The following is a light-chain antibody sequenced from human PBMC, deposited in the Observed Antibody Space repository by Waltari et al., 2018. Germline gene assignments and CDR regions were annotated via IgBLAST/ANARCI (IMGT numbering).Light chain of an antibody. CDR3: QQYFDNPRT. CDR1: QTILYNSNNKNY. Sequence: EIVMTQSPESLAVSLGERATITCKSSQTILYNSNNKNYLAWYQQKPGQPPRLRIYWASSRDSGVPDRFSGSGSGADVYFTISSLQAENVAVYDGQQYFDNPRTFGQGTRLEIK. J-gene: IGKJ2*01. CDR2: WAS. V-gene: IGKV4-1*01.